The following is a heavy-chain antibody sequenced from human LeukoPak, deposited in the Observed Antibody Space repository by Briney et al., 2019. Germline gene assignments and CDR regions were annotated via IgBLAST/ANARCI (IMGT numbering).Heavy chain of an antibody. CDR2: ISSTSSYI. V-gene: IGHV3-21*01. CDR1: GFPFSSYS. Sequence: GGSLRLLCAASGFPFSSYSVNWVRQAPGKGLEGVSSISSTSSYIYYADSVKGRFTISRHNAKNSLYLQMNSLRAEDTAVYYCARDPVVPAATYYYYYGMDVWGKGTTVTVSS. D-gene: IGHD2-2*01. CDR3: ARDPVVPAATYYYYYGMDV. J-gene: IGHJ6*04.